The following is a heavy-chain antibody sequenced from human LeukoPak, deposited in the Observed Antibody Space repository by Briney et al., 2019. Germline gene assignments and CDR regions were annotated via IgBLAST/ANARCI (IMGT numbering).Heavy chain of an antibody. CDR2: IYHSGST. CDR3: ARDQSITMVRGVIRAFDI. D-gene: IGHD3-10*01. V-gene: IGHV4-30-2*01. Sequence: PSQTLSLTCAVSGGSISSGGYSWSWIRQPPGKGLEWIGYIYHSGSTYYNPSLKGRVTISVDTSKNQFSLKLSSVTAADTAVYYCARDQSITMVRGVIRAFDIWGQGTMVTVSS. J-gene: IGHJ3*02. CDR1: GGSISSGGYS.